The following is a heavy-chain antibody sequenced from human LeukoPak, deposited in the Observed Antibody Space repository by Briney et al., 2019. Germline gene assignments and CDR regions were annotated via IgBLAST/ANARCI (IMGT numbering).Heavy chain of an antibody. Sequence: PGGSLRLSCAASGFTFSSYGMHWVRQAPGKGLEWVAVISYDGSNKYYADSVKGRFTISRDNSKNTLYLQMNSLRAEDTAVYYCAKDGRQQLVPGDYWGRGTLVTVSS. J-gene: IGHJ4*02. CDR3: AKDGRQQLVPGDY. V-gene: IGHV3-30*18. CDR2: ISYDGSNK. D-gene: IGHD6-13*01. CDR1: GFTFSSYG.